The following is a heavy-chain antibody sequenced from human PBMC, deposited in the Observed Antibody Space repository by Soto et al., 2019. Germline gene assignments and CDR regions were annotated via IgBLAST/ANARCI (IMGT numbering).Heavy chain of an antibody. CDR2: ISGSGGST. V-gene: IGHV3-23*01. J-gene: IGHJ4*02. Sequence: GGSLRLSCAASGFTFNSYAMSWVRQAPGKGLEWVSAISGSGGSTYYADSVKGRFTISRDNSKNTLYLQMNSLRAEDTAVYYCAKARDYYDILTGHYYFDYWGQGTLVTVSS. D-gene: IGHD3-9*01. CDR1: GFTFNSYA. CDR3: AKARDYYDILTGHYYFDY.